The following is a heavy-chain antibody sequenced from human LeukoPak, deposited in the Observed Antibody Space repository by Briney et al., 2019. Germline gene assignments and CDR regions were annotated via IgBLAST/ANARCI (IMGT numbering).Heavy chain of an antibody. CDR2: MNPNSGNT. D-gene: IGHD6-13*01. CDR3: ARGRGSSSWFANWFDP. CDR1: GYTYTSYD. Sequence: ASVKVSCKASGYTYTSYDINWVRQATGQGLEWMGWMNPNSGNTGYAQKFQGRVTMTRNTSISTAYMELSSLRSEDTAVYYCARGRGSSSWFANWFDPWGQGTLVTVSS. V-gene: IGHV1-8*01. J-gene: IGHJ5*02.